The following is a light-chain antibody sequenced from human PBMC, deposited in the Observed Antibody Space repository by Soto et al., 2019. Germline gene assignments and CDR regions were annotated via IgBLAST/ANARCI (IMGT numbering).Light chain of an antibody. V-gene: IGKV3-15*01. Sequence: EIVMTQSPATLSVSPGERATLSCRASQSVSNNLAWYQKKPGQAPRLLIYGASTRATGIPARFSGSGSGTEFTLTIRSLQSEDFAVYYCQQYNNWWTFGKGTKVEIK. CDR1: QSVSNN. J-gene: IGKJ1*01. CDR3: QQYNNWWT. CDR2: GAS.